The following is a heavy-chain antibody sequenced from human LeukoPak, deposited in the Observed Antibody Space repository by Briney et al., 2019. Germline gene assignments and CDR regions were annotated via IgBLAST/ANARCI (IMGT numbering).Heavy chain of an antibody. CDR1: GFTAISNY. Sequence: GGSLRLSCAASGFTAISNYVSWVRQAPGRGLEWVSVIYSEGRTYYADSVRGRFTISRDNSKNTLHLQMISLRADDTAVYYCARAQTGKREWLYAFDIWGLGTMVTVSS. D-gene: IGHD3-3*01. CDR3: ARAQTGKREWLYAFDI. V-gene: IGHV3-53*01. CDR2: IYSEGRT. J-gene: IGHJ3*02.